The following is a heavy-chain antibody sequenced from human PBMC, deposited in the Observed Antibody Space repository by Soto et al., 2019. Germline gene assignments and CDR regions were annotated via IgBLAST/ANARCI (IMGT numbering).Heavy chain of an antibody. J-gene: IGHJ4*02. Sequence: QLVQSGSEVKKPGSSVKVSCQASGGTFSGSAVTWVRQGPGQGLEWMGEFVPLFGTTNYAQRFPGRLTITAEESTSTAYMELRTLRSDDTAVYYWATHGLGVSSPPYFDNWGQGTLVTVSS. CDR3: ATHGLGVSSPPYFDN. D-gene: IGHD3-16*01. V-gene: IGHV1-69*01. CDR2: FVPLFGTT. CDR1: GGTFSGSA.